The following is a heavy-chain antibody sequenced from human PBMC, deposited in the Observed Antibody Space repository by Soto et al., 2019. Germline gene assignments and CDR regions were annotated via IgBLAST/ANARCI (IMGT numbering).Heavy chain of an antibody. J-gene: IGHJ4*02. D-gene: IGHD2-15*01. Sequence: PGGALRLSCSASEFTFSSNFMSWVRPAPGKGPEWVSVIYRGGTTYYADSVKGRFAISRDNSKNTLYLQMNSLRVEDTAVYYCAKDPMVRDCSGGTCYFDYWGQGTLVTVSS. CDR1: EFTFSSNF. V-gene: IGHV3-66*01. CDR3: AKDPMVRDCSGGTCYFDY. CDR2: IYRGGTT.